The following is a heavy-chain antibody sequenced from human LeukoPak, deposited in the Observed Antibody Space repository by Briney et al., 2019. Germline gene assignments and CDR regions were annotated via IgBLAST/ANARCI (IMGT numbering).Heavy chain of an antibody. Sequence: SETLSLTCTVSGGSVSSASYYWSWIRQPPGRGLEWIAYVYYSGSTKYNPSLKSGDTISVDTSKNQFSLKLSSVTAADTAIYYCARLSLDNWFDPWGQGTLVTVSS. CDR3: ARLSLDNWFDP. CDR1: GGSVSSASYY. CDR2: VYYSGST. V-gene: IGHV4-61*01. D-gene: IGHD3-16*02. J-gene: IGHJ5*02.